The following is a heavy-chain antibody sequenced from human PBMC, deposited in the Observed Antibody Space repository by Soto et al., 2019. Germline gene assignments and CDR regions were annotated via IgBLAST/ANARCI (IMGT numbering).Heavy chain of an antibody. D-gene: IGHD2-2*01. CDR3: ARGRRGDWSSTSCPRVGLSWYFDL. CDR1: GGSFSGYY. Sequence: QVQLQQWGAGLLKPSETLSLTCAVYGGSFSGYYWSWIRQPPGKGLEWIGEINHSGSTNYNPSLKCIVTISVDTSKNQCAVKLSSVAAADTAVYYFARGRRGDWSSTSCPRVGLSWYFDLWGRGTLVTVSS. V-gene: IGHV4-34*01. J-gene: IGHJ2*01. CDR2: INHSGST.